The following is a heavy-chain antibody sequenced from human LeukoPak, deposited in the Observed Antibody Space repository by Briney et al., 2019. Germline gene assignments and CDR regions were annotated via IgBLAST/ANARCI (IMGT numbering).Heavy chain of an antibody. CDR3: ARKGEWGYDYPPFFDY. CDR2: IKQDGSEK. CDR1: GFTLSNYA. Sequence: PGGSLRLSCAGSGFTLSNYAMNWVRQAPGKGLEWVANIKQDGSEKYYVDSVKGRFTISRDNAKNSLYLQMNSLRAEDTAVYYCARKGEWGYDYPPFFDYWGQGTLVTVSS. J-gene: IGHJ4*02. D-gene: IGHD5-12*01. V-gene: IGHV3-7*03.